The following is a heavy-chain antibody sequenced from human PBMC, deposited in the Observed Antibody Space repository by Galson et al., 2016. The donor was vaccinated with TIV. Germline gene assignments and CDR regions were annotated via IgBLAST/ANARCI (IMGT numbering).Heavy chain of an antibody. CDR2: IWYDGTNT. V-gene: IGHV3-33*01. Sequence: SLRLSCAASGFTFSSFGMHWVRQAPGKGLEWVALIWYDGTNTYYADSVKGRFTISRDNSKNTLFVQMNSLRAEDTAVYYCARAPDYGCNFGGTGETHSYYFHYWGQGTLVTVSS. D-gene: IGHD4-23*01. J-gene: IGHJ4*02. CDR3: ARAPDYGCNFGGTGETHSYYFHY. CDR1: GFTFSSFG.